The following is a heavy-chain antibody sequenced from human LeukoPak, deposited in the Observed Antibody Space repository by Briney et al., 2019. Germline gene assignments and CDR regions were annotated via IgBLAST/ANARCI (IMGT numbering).Heavy chain of an antibody. V-gene: IGHV3-48*02. Sequence: GGSLRLSCVASGFTFSSYSMHWVRQAPGKGLEWVSYISSTSNTIYYADSVKGRFTISRDNAKNSLYLQMNSLRDEGSAVYYCARGTQRAFDIWGQGTMVTVSS. D-gene: IGHD2-2*01. CDR3: ARGTQRAFDI. CDR2: ISSTSNTI. J-gene: IGHJ3*02. CDR1: GFTFSSYS.